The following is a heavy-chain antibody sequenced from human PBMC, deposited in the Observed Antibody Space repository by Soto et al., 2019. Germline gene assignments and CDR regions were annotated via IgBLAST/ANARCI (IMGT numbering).Heavy chain of an antibody. CDR1: GDPVTSYNYH. V-gene: IGHV4-61*01. J-gene: IGHJ3*02. CDR2: IYSSGST. Sequence: SETLSLTCSVSGDPVTSYNYHWSWIRQSPGKGLEWIGYIYSSGSTNYNPSLKSRVTISVDRSKNQFSLKLSSVTAADTAVYYCARTPDIWGQGTMVT. CDR3: ARTPDI.